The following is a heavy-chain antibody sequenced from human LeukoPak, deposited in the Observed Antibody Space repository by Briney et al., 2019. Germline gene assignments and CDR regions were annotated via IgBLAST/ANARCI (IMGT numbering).Heavy chain of an antibody. Sequence: PSETLSLTCTVSGGSISSGDYYWSWIRQPPGKGLEWIGYIYYSGSTYYNPSLKSRVTISVDTSKNQFSLKLSSVTAADTAVYYCARVPRSSSWYYFDYWGQGTLVTVSS. J-gene: IGHJ4*02. D-gene: IGHD6-13*01. CDR3: ARVPRSSSWYYFDY. V-gene: IGHV4-30-4*01. CDR2: IYYSGST. CDR1: GGSISSGDYY.